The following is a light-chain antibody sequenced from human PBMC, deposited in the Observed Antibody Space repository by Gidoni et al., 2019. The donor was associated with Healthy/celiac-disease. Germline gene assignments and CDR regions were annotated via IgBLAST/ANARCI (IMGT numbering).Light chain of an antibody. CDR1: PSVSSH. J-gene: IGKJ2*01. CDR3: QQYNNWQT. CDR2: GAS. V-gene: IGKV3-15*01. Sequence: EIVTTQSPATLSVSPGERATLSCRATPSVSSHLAWYQQKPGQAPRLLIYGASTRATGIPARFSGSGSGTEFTLTISSLQSEDFAVYYCQQYNNWQTFGQGTKLEIK.